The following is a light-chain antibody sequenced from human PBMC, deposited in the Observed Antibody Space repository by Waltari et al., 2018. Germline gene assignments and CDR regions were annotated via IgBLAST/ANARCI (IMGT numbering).Light chain of an antibody. CDR1: NLGNKY. CDR2: ARY. V-gene: IGLV3-1*01. J-gene: IGLJ2*01. CDR3: QTWDSSLVV. Sequence: SYDLTQPPSVSVSPGQTVTISCSGHNLGNKYVSWYQQKAGQAPLLVVDARYRRPSGIPELFSGSNSDTTATLTISGTQAIDEADDYCQTWDSSLVVFGGGTKLTVL.